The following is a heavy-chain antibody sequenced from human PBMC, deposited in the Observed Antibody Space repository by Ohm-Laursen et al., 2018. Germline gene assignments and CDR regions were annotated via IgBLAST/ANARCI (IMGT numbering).Heavy chain of an antibody. V-gene: IGHV3-11*01. CDR1: GFTFSDYY. CDR2: ISSSGSTI. CDR3: ARDPNYDFWSGYLQH. D-gene: IGHD3-3*01. Sequence: GSLRLSCAASGFTFSDYYMSWIRQAPGKGLEWASYISSSGSTIYYADSVKGRFTISRDNAKNSLYLQMNSLRAEDTAVYYCARDPNYDFWSGYLQHWGQGTLVTVSS. J-gene: IGHJ1*01.